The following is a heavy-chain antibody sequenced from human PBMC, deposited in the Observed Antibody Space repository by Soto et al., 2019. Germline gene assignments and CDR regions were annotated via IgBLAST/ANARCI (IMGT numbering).Heavy chain of an antibody. CDR3: ASDWLESGYRDFFHL. V-gene: IGHV3-23*01. CDR2: ISGSGGST. J-gene: IGHJ1*01. D-gene: IGHD3-22*01. CDR1: GFTFSSYA. Sequence: HLGGSLRLSCAASGFTFSSYAMSWFRQAPGKGLEWVSAISGSGGSTYYGDSVKGRFTISSDNSKNTLYLQMNSLRAEDTAVYYCASDWLESGYRDFFHLRGQGAPVTVSS.